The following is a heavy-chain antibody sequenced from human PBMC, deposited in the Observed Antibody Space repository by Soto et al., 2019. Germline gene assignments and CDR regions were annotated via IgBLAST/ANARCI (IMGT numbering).Heavy chain of an antibody. J-gene: IGHJ5*02. CDR1: GGSISSGDYY. Sequence: SETLSLTCTVSGGSISSGDYYWSWIRQPPGKGLEWIGYIYYSGSTYYNPSLKGRVTISVDTSKNQFSLKLSSVTAADTAVYYCARVITIFGVVINVWFDPWGQGTLVTVSS. CDR2: IYYSGST. CDR3: ARVITIFGVVINVWFDP. V-gene: IGHV4-30-4*01. D-gene: IGHD3-3*01.